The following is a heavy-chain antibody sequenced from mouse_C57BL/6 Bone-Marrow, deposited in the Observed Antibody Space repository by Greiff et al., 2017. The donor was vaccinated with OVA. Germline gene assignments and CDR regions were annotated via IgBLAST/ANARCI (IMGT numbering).Heavy chain of an antibody. CDR2: ISDGGSYT. J-gene: IGHJ4*01. CDR1: GFTFSSYA. V-gene: IGHV5-4*03. Sequence: EVKLMESGGGLVKPGGSLKLSCAASGFTFSSYAMSWVRQTPEKRLEWVATISDGGSYTYYPDNVKGRFTISRDNAKNNLYLQMRHLKSEDTAMYYCARGDYGSSLWDYWGQGTSVTVSS. CDR3: ARGDYGSSLWDY. D-gene: IGHD1-1*01.